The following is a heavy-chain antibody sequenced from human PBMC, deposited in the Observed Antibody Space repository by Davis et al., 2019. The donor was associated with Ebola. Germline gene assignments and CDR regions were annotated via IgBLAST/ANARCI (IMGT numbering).Heavy chain of an antibody. Sequence: HTGGSLRLSCTASGFTFSTYAMGWVRQAPGKGLEWVSRITTDGSTTTYADSVKGRFTISRDNANNTLYLQMNGLRAEDTAVYYCVRDGSTWFGYFQHWGRGTPVTVSS. D-gene: IGHD3-16*01. V-gene: IGHV3-74*01. CDR2: ITTDGSTT. CDR3: VRDGSTWFGYFQH. J-gene: IGHJ1*01. CDR1: GFTFSTYA.